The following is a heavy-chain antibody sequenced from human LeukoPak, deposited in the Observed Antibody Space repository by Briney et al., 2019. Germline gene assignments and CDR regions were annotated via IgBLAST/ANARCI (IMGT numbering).Heavy chain of an antibody. CDR3: ARDSAIVVVTAPDY. CDR2: ISSSSSYI. D-gene: IGHD2-21*02. Sequence: SGGSLRLSCAASGFTFSSYSMNWVRQAPGKGLEWVSSISSSSSYIYYADSVKGRFTISRDNAKNSLYLQMNSLRAEDTAVYYCARDSAIVVVTAPDYWGQGTLVTVSS. CDR1: GFTFSSYS. J-gene: IGHJ4*02. V-gene: IGHV3-21*01.